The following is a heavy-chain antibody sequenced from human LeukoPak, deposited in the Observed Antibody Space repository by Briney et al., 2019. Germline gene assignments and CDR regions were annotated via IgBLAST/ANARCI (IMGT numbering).Heavy chain of an antibody. CDR3: ARVTANWNDGDY. J-gene: IGHJ4*02. CDR1: GYTFTGYY. Sequence: GESLKISCQGSGYTFTGYYMHWVRQAPGQGLEWMGWINPNSGGTNYAQKFQGRVTMTRDTSISTAYMELSRLRSDDTAVYYCARVTANWNDGDYWGQGTLVTVSS. CDR2: INPNSGGT. V-gene: IGHV1-2*02. D-gene: IGHD1-1*01.